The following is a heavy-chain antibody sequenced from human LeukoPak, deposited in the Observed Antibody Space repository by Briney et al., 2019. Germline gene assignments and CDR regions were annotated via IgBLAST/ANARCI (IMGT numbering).Heavy chain of an antibody. CDR3: ARVDGSADY. Sequence: ASVKVSCKASGYTFTTLDINWVRQTTGQGLEWMGWINPNSGNTGSAQRFQGRVTITRDTSISTAYMELSSLTSEDTAVYYCARVDGSADYWGQGTLVTASS. CDR1: GYTFTTLD. J-gene: IGHJ4*02. D-gene: IGHD2-15*01. V-gene: IGHV1-8*03. CDR2: INPNSGNT.